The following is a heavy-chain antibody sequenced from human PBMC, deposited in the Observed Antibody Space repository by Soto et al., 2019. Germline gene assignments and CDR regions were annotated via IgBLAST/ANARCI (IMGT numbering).Heavy chain of an antibody. J-gene: IGHJ6*02. V-gene: IGHV3-11*06. CDR2: ISSSSSYT. Sequence: VGSLRLSCAASGFTFSDYYMSWIRQAPGKGLEWVSYISSSSSYTNYADSVKGRFTISRDNAKNSLYLQMNSLRAEDTAVYYCARVPSSYYYYYGMDVWGQGTTVTVSS. CDR1: GFTFSDYY. CDR3: ARVPSSYYYYYGMDV. D-gene: IGHD3-10*01.